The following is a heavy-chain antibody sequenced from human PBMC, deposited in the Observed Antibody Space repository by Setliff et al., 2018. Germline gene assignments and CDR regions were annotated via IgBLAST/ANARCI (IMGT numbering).Heavy chain of an antibody. CDR3: AKEHVVISFVTNTHHHYGMDV. J-gene: IGHJ6*02. CDR2: IYTDGTT. D-gene: IGHD2-8*01. Sequence: SETLSLTCTVSNGSVSTTSHYWGWFRQPAGKGLEWIGRIYTDGTTNYNPSLKSRVSISADTSMNHFSLRMTSVSAADTAVHYCAKEHVVISFVTNTHHHYGMDVWGQGATVTVSS. CDR1: NGSVSTTSHY. V-gene: IGHV4-61*02.